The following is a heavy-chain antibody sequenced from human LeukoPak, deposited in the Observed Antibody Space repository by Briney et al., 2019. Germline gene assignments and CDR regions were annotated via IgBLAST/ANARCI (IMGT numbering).Heavy chain of an antibody. CDR2: IYLADSKT. Sequence: GESLKISCKGSGFSFTTYWIGWVRQMPGKGLEWMGIIYLADSKTRYSPSFQGQVTISADKSISTAYLQWSSLKASDTAMYYCARGFGDPGDWFDPWGQGTLGTVSS. J-gene: IGHJ5*02. CDR1: GFSFTTYW. V-gene: IGHV5-51*01. D-gene: IGHD3-16*01. CDR3: ARGFGDPGDWFDP.